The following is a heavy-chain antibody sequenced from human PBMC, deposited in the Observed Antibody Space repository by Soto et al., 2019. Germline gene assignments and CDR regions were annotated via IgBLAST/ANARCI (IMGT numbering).Heavy chain of an antibody. CDR2: ISSNGGST. D-gene: IGHD3-9*01. V-gene: IGHV3-64*01. J-gene: IGHJ4*02. CDR3: ARRGTAYYDILTGPLDY. CDR1: GFTFSSYA. Sequence: GGSLRLSCAASGFTFSSYAMSWVRQAPGKGLEYVSAISSNGGSTYYANSVKGRFTISRDNSKNTLYLQMGSLRAEDMAVYYCARRGTAYYDILTGPLDYWGQGTLVTVSS.